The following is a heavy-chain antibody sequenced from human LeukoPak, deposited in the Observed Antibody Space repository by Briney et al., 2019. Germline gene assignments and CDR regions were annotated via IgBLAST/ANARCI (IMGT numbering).Heavy chain of an antibody. Sequence: PSETLSLTCTVSGGSISSGDYYWRWIRQPPGKGLEWIGYIYYSGSTYYNPSLKSRVTISVDTSKNQFSLKLSSVTAADTAVYYCARLKLRYSYYYGVDVWGQGTTVTVSS. V-gene: IGHV4-30-4*01. J-gene: IGHJ6*02. CDR2: IYYSGST. CDR3: ARLKLRYSYYYGVDV. CDR1: GGSISSGDYY. D-gene: IGHD2-2*02.